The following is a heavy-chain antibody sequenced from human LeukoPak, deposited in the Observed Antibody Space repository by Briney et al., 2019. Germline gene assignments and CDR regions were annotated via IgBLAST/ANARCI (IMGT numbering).Heavy chain of an antibody. CDR2: ISSNGGST. D-gene: IGHD3-22*01. Sequence: PGGSLRLSCSASGFTFNSYAMHWVRQAPGKGLEYVSAISSNGGSTYYADSVKGRFTISRDNCKTTLYLQMSRLRAEETAVYYCVKAISSGYYYNYWGQGTLVTVSS. V-gene: IGHV3-64D*09. CDR3: VKAISSGYYYNY. CDR1: GFTFNSYA. J-gene: IGHJ4*02.